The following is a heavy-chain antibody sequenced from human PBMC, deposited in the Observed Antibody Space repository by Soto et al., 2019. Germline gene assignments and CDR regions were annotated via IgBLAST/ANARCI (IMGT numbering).Heavy chain of an antibody. Sequence: QVQLVQSGAEVKKPGSSVKVSCKSSGGTFSNYGFSWVRQAPGQGLECMGVIVRIFGAEHPQKFQGRVTITADESTNTVFMELRGLRSEDTAVYYCARGGSDYEGSGYYQGHVWGQGTTVTVSS. D-gene: IGHD3-22*01. CDR2: IVRIFGA. CDR1: GGTFSNYG. CDR3: ARGGSDYEGSGYYQGHV. J-gene: IGHJ6*02. V-gene: IGHV1-69*12.